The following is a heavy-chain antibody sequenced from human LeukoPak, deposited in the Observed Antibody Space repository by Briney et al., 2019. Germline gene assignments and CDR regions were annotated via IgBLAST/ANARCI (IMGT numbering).Heavy chain of an antibody. V-gene: IGHV1-46*01. D-gene: IGHD1-26*01. CDR1: GYTFTGYY. CDR3: ARDNSVGDYAWWFDP. CDR2: INPSGGTT. J-gene: IGHJ5*02. Sequence: ASVKVSCKASGYTFTGYYMHWVRQAPGQGLEWMGLINPSGGTTRYAQKFQGRVTMTRDLSTSTDYMELSSLRSDDTAVYFCARDNSVGDYAWWFDPWGQGTLVTVSS.